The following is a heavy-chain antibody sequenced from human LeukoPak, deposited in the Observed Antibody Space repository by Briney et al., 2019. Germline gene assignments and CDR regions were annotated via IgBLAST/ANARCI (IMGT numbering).Heavy chain of an antibody. CDR1: GYTFTSYG. Sequence: GASVKVSCKASGYTFTSYGISWVRQAPRQGLEWMGWITAYNGNTNYAQKLQGKVTMTTDTSTSTAYMELRSLRSDDTAVYYCARDRNYYFDYWGQGTLVTVSS. CDR2: ITAYNGNT. J-gene: IGHJ4*02. CDR3: ARDRNYYFDY. V-gene: IGHV1-18*01.